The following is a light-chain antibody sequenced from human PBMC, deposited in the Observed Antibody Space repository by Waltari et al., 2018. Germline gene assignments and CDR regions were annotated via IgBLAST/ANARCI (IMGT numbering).Light chain of an antibody. J-gene: IGLJ2*01. V-gene: IGLV3-19*01. Sequence: SSELTQDPAVSVAMGQTVRITCQGNSLRSYYASWYQQRPGQAPRLVMFEQNNRPSGVPYRFSGSNSDNTASLTITGAQAEDEASYYCHSRDASGVGGSFGGGTKLTVL. CDR1: SLRSYY. CDR3: HSRDASGVGGS. CDR2: EQN.